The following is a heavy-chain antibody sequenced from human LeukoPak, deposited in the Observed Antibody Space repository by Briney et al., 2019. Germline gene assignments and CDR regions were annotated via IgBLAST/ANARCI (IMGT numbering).Heavy chain of an antibody. D-gene: IGHD5-18*01. Sequence: ASVKVSCKASGYTFTGYYMHWVRQAPGQGLEWMGRINPNSGGTNYAQKFQGRVTMTRDTSISTAHMELSRLRSDDTAVYYCARDFGAHYVDTDYWGQGTLVTVSS. CDR3: ARDFGAHYVDTDY. J-gene: IGHJ4*02. CDR1: GYTFTGYY. V-gene: IGHV1-2*06. CDR2: INPNSGGT.